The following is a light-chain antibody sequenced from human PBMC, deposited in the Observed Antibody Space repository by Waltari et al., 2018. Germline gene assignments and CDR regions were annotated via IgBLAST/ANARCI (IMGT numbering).Light chain of an antibody. CDR2: GAS. J-gene: IGKJ1*01. V-gene: IGKV3-15*01. CDR3: QQYSYWPRT. Sequence: ETVMTQSPATLSVSTGERATLSGRASQSVSSKLAWYQQKPGQAPRLLIYGASTRATDIPARFSGGGSGTEFTLIISSLQSEDFAVYFCQQYSYWPRTFGRGTKVEIK. CDR1: QSVSSK.